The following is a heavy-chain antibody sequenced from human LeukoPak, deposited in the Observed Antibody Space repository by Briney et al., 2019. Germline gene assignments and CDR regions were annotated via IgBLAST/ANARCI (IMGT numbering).Heavy chain of an antibody. CDR3: ARALPQYSSSWDYYYGMDV. Sequence: SVKVSCKASGGTFSSYAMSWVRQAPGQGLEWMGGIIPIFGTANYAQKFQGRVTITADESTSTAYMELSSLRSEDTAVYYCARALPQYSSSWDYYYGMDVWGQGTTVTVSS. D-gene: IGHD6-13*01. CDR2: IIPIFGTA. V-gene: IGHV1-69*13. J-gene: IGHJ6*02. CDR1: GGTFSSYA.